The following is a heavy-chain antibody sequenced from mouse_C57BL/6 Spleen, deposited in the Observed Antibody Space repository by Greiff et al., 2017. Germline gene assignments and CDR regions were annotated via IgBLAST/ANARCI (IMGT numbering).Heavy chain of an antibody. CDR3: AREDYSNYSAMDY. CDR1: GFSLTSYG. J-gene: IGHJ4*01. D-gene: IGHD2-5*01. V-gene: IGHV2-6*03. Sequence: VHLVESGPGLVAPSQSLSITCTVSGFSLTSYGVHWVRQPPGKGLEWLVVIWSDGSTTYNSALKSRLSISKDNSKSQVFLKMNSRQTDDTAMYYCAREDYSNYSAMDYWGQGTSVTVSS. CDR2: IWSDGST.